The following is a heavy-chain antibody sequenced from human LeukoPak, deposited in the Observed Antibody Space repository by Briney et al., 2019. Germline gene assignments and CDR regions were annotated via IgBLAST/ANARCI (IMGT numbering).Heavy chain of an antibody. CDR3: ANGHGDY. J-gene: IGHJ4*02. D-gene: IGHD2-21*02. V-gene: IGHV3-23*01. CDR1: GFTFSNYA. CDR2: VSNSGTNT. Sequence: PGGSLRLSCAASGFTFSNYAMSWVRQAPGKGLEWVSAVSNSGTNTYYADSVKGRFTISRDNSRNTLYLQMNSLRAEDTAVYYCANGHGDYWGQGTLVTVSS.